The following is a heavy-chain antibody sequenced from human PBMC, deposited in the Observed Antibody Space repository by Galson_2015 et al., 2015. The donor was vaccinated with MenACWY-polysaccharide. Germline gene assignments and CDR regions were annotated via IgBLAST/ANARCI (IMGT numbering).Heavy chain of an antibody. J-gene: IGHJ3*01. CDR3: AKGRDVLHF. V-gene: IGHV3-53*01. Sequence: YADSVKGRFTVSRDNSQNTVYLQMNSLRAEDTAVYYCAKGRDVLHFSGQGTMVIVSS.